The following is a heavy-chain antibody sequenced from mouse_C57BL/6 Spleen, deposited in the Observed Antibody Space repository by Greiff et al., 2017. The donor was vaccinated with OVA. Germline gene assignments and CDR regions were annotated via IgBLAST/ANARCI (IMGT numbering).Heavy chain of an antibody. CDR2: IYPGSGNT. Sequence: VKLVESGAELVRPGASVKLSCKASGYTFTDYYINWVKQRPGQGLEWIARIYPGSGNTYYNEKFKGKATLTAEKSSSTAYMQLSSLTSEDSAVYFCARFYYGSSYWFAYWGQGTLVTVSA. CDR3: ARFYYGSSYWFAY. V-gene: IGHV1-76*01. D-gene: IGHD1-1*01. J-gene: IGHJ3*01. CDR1: GYTFTDYY.